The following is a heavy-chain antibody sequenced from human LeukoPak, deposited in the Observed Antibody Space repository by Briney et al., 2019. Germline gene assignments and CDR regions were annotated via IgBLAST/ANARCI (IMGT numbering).Heavy chain of an antibody. CDR2: ITDDGSDK. Sequence: GGSLRLSCAASGFSFSDYGMDWVRQAPGRGLEWVAVITDDGSDKYYTDSVKGRFSISRDNSKNTLYLQMNSLRPEDTPIYYCAKVGGRSWFYFDNWGQGTVVIVSS. CDR1: GFSFSDYG. J-gene: IGHJ4*02. D-gene: IGHD6-13*01. CDR3: AKVGGRSWFYFDN. V-gene: IGHV3-30*18.